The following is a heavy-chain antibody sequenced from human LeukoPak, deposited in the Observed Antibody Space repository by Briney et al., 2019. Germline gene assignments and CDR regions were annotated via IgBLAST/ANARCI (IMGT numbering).Heavy chain of an antibody. CDR3: AAWGLHNY. V-gene: IGHV3-7*01. J-gene: IGHJ4*02. CDR2: INLGGSAK. CDR1: GFAFSDYW. Sequence: GGCLRLSCSASGFAFSDYWMNWVRQAPGKGPEWVANINLGGSAKLYVDSVKGRCTISRDNAKNSLYLQMNSLRVEDTAVYYCAAWGLHNYWGQGTLVTVSS. D-gene: IGHD7-27*01.